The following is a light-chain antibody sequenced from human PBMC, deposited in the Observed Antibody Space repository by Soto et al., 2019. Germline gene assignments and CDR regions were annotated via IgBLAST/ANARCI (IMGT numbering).Light chain of an antibody. V-gene: IGKV1-12*01. Sequence: DIQMTQSPPSVSASVGVRVMISCRASEDIKKWLAWYQQKPGKAPKLLIHGASTLQSGVPARFSGSGSGTDFTLTINDLQPEDSGTYYCQQADSFPITIGQGTRLEIK. CDR3: QQADSFPIT. J-gene: IGKJ5*01. CDR2: GAS. CDR1: EDIKKW.